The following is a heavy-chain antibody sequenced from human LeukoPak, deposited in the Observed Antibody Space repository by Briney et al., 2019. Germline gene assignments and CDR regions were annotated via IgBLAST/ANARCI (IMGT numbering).Heavy chain of an antibody. CDR1: GYTFTSYG. J-gene: IGHJ3*01. V-gene: IGHV1-18*01. CDR2: ISGYNGKI. Sequence: ASVKVSCKASGYTFTSYGISWVRQAPGQGLESMGGISGYNGKINYAQKFQGRVTMTTDTSTSTAYLELRSLTSEDTAVYYCARRFCSSVSCYDDDAFDVWGQGTLVTVSS. CDR3: ARRFCSSVSCYDDDAFDV. D-gene: IGHD2-2*01.